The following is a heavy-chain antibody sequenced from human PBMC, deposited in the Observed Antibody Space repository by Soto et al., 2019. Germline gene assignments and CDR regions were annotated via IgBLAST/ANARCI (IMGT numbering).Heavy chain of an antibody. CDR3: ARGGTPIDY. J-gene: IGHJ4*02. D-gene: IGHD3-16*01. CDR1: GYTFTNFG. CDR2: ISAYNGNT. Sequence: QVQLVQSGAEVKKPGASVKVSCKASGYTFTNFGISWVRQAPGHGLVWRGWISAYNGNTNYAQNFQGRATMTTDTSTITTYMERRSLSSDDTAVYYFARGGTPIDYWGQGTLVTVSS. V-gene: IGHV1-18*01.